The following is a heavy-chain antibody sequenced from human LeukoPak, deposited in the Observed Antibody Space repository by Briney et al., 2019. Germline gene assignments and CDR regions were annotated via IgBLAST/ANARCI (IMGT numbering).Heavy chain of an antibody. D-gene: IGHD1-26*01. CDR2: INPSGGST. CDR1: GYTFTGYY. CDR3: ARDGGVGAPDY. V-gene: IGHV1-46*01. Sequence: ASVKVSCKASGYTFTGYYMHWVRQAPGQGLEWMGIINPSGGSTSYAQKFQGRVTMTRDMSTSTVYMELSSLRSDDTAVYYCARDGGVGAPDYWGQGTLVTVSS. J-gene: IGHJ4*02.